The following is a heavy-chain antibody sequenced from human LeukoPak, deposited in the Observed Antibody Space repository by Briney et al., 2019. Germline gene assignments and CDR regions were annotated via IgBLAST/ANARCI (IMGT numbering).Heavy chain of an antibody. J-gene: IGHJ5*02. V-gene: IGHV1-2*02. CDR1: GYTFTGYY. Sequence: ASVKVSCKASGYTFTGYYMHWVRQAPGQGLEWMGWINPNSGGTNYAQKFQGRVTMTRDTSISTAYMELSKLRSDDTAVYYCARSHGGITIRNWFDPWGQGTLVTVSS. D-gene: IGHD3-3*01. CDR3: ARSHGGITIRNWFDP. CDR2: INPNSGGT.